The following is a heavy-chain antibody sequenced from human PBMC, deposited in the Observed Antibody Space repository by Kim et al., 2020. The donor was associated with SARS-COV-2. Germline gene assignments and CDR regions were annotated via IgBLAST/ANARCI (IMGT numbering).Heavy chain of an antibody. Sequence: YYNPRLKSRVTIAVDTSKNQFSLKRGSVTAADTAVYYCARLDSSSWYSDYWGQGTLVTVSS. D-gene: IGHD6-13*01. V-gene: IGHV4-39*01. J-gene: IGHJ4*02. CDR3: ARLDSSSWYSDY.